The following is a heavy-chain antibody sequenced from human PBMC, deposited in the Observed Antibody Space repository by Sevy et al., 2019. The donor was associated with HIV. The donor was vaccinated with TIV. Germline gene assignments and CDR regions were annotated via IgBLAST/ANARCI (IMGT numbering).Heavy chain of an antibody. Sequence: GGSLRLSCAASGFSFSTHGMHWVRQAPGKGLEWVAVISFDGSDKYYSESVKGRFTMSRDNSKNTLLLQRSSLRAEETAVYYCARDAGYSTVWYPGYWGQGTLVTVSS. J-gene: IGHJ4*02. CDR1: GFSFSTHG. V-gene: IGHV3-30*03. CDR2: ISFDGSDK. D-gene: IGHD6-19*01. CDR3: ARDAGYSTVWYPGY.